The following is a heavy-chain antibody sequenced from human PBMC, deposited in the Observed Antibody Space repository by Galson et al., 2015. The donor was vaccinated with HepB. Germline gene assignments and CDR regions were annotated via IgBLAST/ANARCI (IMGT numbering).Heavy chain of an antibody. CDR2: INSDGSRT. CDR3: ARDYYVTTVDY. D-gene: IGHD4-17*01. J-gene: IGHJ4*02. CDR1: GFTFSSYW. Sequence: SLRLSCAASGFTFSSYWMHWVRQAPGKGLVWVSRINSDGSRTDYADSVKGRFTISRDNAKNTLYLQMKSLRAEDTAVYYCARDYYVTTVDYWGQGTLVTVSS. V-gene: IGHV3-74*01.